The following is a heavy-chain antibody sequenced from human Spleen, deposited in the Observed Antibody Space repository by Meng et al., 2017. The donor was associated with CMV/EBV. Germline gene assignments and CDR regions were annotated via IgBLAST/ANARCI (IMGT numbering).Heavy chain of an antibody. D-gene: IGHD2-2*02. CDR3: ATERSQYQLLYWNWFDP. CDR1: GFTFDDYA. Sequence: GGSLRLSCAASGFTFDDYAMHWVRQAPGKGLEWVSGLSWNSGGIGYVDSVKGRFTISRDNAKNSLYLQMNSLRAEDTAVYYCATERSQYQLLYWNWFDPWGQGTLVTVSS. V-gene: IGHV3-9*01. CDR2: LSWNSGGI. J-gene: IGHJ5*02.